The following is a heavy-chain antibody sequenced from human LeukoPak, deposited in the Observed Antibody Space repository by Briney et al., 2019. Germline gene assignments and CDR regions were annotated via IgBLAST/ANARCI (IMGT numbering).Heavy chain of an antibody. CDR2: TSPYNGNT. CDR1: GFSFTIYG. D-gene: IGHD3-22*01. V-gene: IGHV1-18*01. CDR3: ARQMDSSSNNYYAYYFDY. Sequence: ASVKVSCKTSGFSFTIYGISWVRQAPGQGLEWMGWTSPYNGNTKYEQKLQGRVTMTTDTSTSTAYMELRSLRSDDTAVYYCARQMDSSSNNYYAYYFDYWGQGTLVTVSS. J-gene: IGHJ4*02.